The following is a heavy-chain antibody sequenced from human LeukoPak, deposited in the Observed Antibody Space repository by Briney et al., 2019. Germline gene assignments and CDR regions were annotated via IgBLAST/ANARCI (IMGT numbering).Heavy chain of an antibody. CDR1: GGSISSYY. CDR2: IYYSGST. J-gene: IGHJ4*02. Sequence: SETLTLTCTVSGGSISSYYWSWIRQPPGKGLEWIGYIYYSGSTNYNPSLKSRVTISVDTSKNQFSLKLSSVTAADTAVYYCASTVTSGWLDYWGQGTLVTVSS. CDR3: ASTVTSGWLDY. D-gene: IGHD6-19*01. V-gene: IGHV4-59*01.